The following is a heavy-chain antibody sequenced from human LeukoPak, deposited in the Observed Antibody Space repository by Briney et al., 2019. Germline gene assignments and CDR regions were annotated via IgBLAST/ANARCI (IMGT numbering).Heavy chain of an antibody. CDR2: IYPGDSDT. Sequence: GESLKISCQGSGYSFTSYWIGWVRQVPGKGMEWMGIIYPGDSDTRYSPSFQGQVTISADKSISTAYLQWSSLKASDTAMYYCARVDSGSYLRAFDIWGQGTMVTVSS. J-gene: IGHJ3*02. D-gene: IGHD1-26*01. CDR1: GYSFTSYW. V-gene: IGHV5-51*01. CDR3: ARVDSGSYLRAFDI.